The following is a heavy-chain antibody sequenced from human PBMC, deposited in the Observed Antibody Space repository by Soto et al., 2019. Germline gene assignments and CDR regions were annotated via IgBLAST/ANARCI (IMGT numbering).Heavy chain of an antibody. D-gene: IGHD3-22*01. J-gene: IGHJ3*02. V-gene: IGHV4-4*02. CDR1: GGSISSSNW. CDR3: ARESSYYDSSGYYYRDAFDI. Sequence: ASETLSLTCAVSGGSISSSNWWSWVRQPPGKGLEWIGEIYHSGSTNYNPSLKSRVTISVDKSKNQFSLKLSSVTAADTAVYYCARESSYYDSSGYYYRDAFDIWGQGTMVTVSS. CDR2: IYHSGST.